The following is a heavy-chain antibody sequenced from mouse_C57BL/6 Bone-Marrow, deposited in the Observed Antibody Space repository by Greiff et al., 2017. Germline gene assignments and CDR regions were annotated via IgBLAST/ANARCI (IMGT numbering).Heavy chain of an antibody. CDR2: IDPAGSYT. Sequence: QVQLQQPGAELVMPGASVKLSCKASGYTFTSYWMHWVKQRPGQGLEWIGEIDPAGSYTNYNKKFKGKATLTVDKSSSTAYRQLSSLTSEDSAVYYCAKLGPRRWFACWGGGTLVTVSA. D-gene: IGHD4-1*01. J-gene: IGHJ3*01. CDR1: GYTFTSYW. CDR3: AKLGPRRWFAC. V-gene: IGHV1-69*01.